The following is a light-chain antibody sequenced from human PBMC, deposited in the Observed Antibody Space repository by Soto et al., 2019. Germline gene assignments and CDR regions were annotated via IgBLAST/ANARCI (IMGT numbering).Light chain of an antibody. CDR2: SAS. CDR3: QHYNSYSEA. Sequence: EIQMTQSQSSLFASFGDGVTITCRASQGIRDALGWYQQKPGKVPKRLIYSASSLQSGVPSRFSGSGSETEFTLTISSLQPDDFETSYCQHYNSYSEAFGQGTKVDIK. V-gene: IGKV1-17*01. CDR1: QGIRDA. J-gene: IGKJ1*01.